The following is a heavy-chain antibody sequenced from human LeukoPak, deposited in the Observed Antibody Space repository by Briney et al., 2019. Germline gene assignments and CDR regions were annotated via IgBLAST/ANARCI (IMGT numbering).Heavy chain of an antibody. V-gene: IGHV4-4*07. Sequence: PETLSLTCTVSGGSISSDYWSWIRQPAGKGLEWIGRIYNSGNTNYNPSLKSRVTISVDTSKNQFSLKLSSVTAADRAVYYCARYEAVAGVFDYWGQGTLVTVSS. J-gene: IGHJ4*02. D-gene: IGHD6-19*01. CDR2: IYNSGNT. CDR3: ARYEAVAGVFDY. CDR1: GGSISSDY.